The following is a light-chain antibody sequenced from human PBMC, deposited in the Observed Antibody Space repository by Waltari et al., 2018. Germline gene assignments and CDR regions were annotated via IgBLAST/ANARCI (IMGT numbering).Light chain of an antibody. CDR2: DAS. V-gene: IGKV3-11*01. Sequence: EIVLTQSPATLSLSPGERATLSRRASQNVRTYLAWFQHRPGQAPRLLIYDASNRATDVPARFTGSGSGTDFTLTISSLQPEDFALYYCQERSNWPGGAFGGGTKVEIK. CDR1: QNVRTY. CDR3: QERSNWPGGA. J-gene: IGKJ4*01.